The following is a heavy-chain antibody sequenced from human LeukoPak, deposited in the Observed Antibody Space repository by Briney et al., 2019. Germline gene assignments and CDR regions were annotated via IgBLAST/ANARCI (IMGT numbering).Heavy chain of an antibody. J-gene: IGHJ4*02. Sequence: GASVKVSCKVSGYTLSELPMHWVRQAPGKGLEWMGGFDFEDDKTISAQKFQGKVTMTEDTYTDTAYMELGSLRSADTAVYYCATASDLYYVISHWGQGTLVTVSS. D-gene: IGHD3-9*01. CDR3: ATASDLYYVISH. CDR2: FDFEDDKT. CDR1: GYTLSELP. V-gene: IGHV1-24*01.